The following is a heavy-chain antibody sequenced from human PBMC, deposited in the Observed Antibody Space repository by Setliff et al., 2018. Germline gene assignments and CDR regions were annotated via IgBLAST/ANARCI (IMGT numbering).Heavy chain of an antibody. V-gene: IGHV4-61*10. CDR2: FHAGGTT. J-gene: IGHJ3*02. Sequence: SETLSLTCSVSGGSISSGGFYWSWIRQSAGRGLEWIGHFHAGGTTNSNPSLKSRVTISSDTSNNQFYLSLTSVNAADTALYFCAKATRQSLFAMSLDALDIWGQGSMVTVSS. CDR3: AKATRQSLFAMSLDALDI. CDR1: GGSISSGGFY. D-gene: IGHD3-3*01.